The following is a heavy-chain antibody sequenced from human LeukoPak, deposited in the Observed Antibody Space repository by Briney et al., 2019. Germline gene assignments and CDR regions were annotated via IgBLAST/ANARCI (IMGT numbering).Heavy chain of an antibody. V-gene: IGHV3-72*01. CDR2: TRDKARGYTT. CDR3: ARDGAEGDNSAFDI. CDR1: GVTLSDHH. Sequence: GGSLRLSCAASGVTLSDHHMDWVRQAPGKGLEWVGRTRDKARGYTTEYAASVEGRFTISRDDSKTLVYLQMYSLKTEDTAVYFCARDGAEGDNSAFDIWGQGTVVTVSS. D-gene: IGHD3-22*01. J-gene: IGHJ3*02.